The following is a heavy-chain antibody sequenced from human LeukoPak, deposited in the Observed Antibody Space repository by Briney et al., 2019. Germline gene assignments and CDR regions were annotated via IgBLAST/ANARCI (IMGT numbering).Heavy chain of an antibody. CDR1: GFTFTSSA. D-gene: IGHD2-15*01. CDR2: IVVGSGNT. J-gene: IGHJ2*01. CDR3: AADPRPRYCSGGSCYSMASFDL. Sequence: ASVKVSCKASGFTFTSSAMQWVRQARGQRLEWIAWIVVGSGNTNYAQKFQERVTITRDMSTSTAYMELSSLRSEDTAVYYCAADPRPRYCSGGSCYSMASFDLWGRGTLVTVSS. V-gene: IGHV1-58*02.